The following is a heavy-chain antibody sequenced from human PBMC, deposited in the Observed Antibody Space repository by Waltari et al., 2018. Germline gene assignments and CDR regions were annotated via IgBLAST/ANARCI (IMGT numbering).Heavy chain of an antibody. V-gene: IGHV2-5*02. CDR1: GFSLCTSGVG. J-gene: IGHJ4*02. Sequence: QITLKESGPTLVKPTQTLTLTCTFPGFSLCTSGVGVGWIRQPPGKALEWLALIYWDDDKRYSPSLKSRLTITKDTSKNQVVLTMTNMDPVDTATYYCAQATTYFVFDYWGQGTLVTVSS. CDR2: IYWDDDK. CDR3: AQATTYFVFDY. D-gene: IGHD1-26*01.